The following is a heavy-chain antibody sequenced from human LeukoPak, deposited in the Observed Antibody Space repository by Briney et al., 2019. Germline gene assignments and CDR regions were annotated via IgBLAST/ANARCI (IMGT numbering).Heavy chain of an antibody. D-gene: IGHD5-12*01. CDR1: GFTFSSYS. V-gene: IGHV3-21*01. CDR3: ARDSPYPGYSGTFDY. Sequence: GGSLRLSCAASGFTFSSYSMNWVRQASGKGLEWVSSISSSSSYIYYADSVKGRFTISRDNAKNSLYLQMNSLRAEDTAVYYCARDSPYPGYSGTFDYWGQGTLVTVSS. J-gene: IGHJ4*02. CDR2: ISSSSSYI.